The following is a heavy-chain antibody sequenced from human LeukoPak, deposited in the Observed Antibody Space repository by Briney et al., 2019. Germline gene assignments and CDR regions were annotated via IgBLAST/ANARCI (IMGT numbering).Heavy chain of an antibody. CDR1: GGSISSGGYY. CDR3: ARTVRSGPSGMGY. Sequence: PSETLSLTCTVSGGSISSGGYYWSWIRQHPGKGLEWIGYIYYSGSTYYNPSLKSRVTISVDTSKNQFSLKLSSVTAADTAVYYCARTVRSGPSGMGYWGQGTLVTVSS. D-gene: IGHD6-19*01. V-gene: IGHV4-31*03. J-gene: IGHJ4*02. CDR2: IYYSGST.